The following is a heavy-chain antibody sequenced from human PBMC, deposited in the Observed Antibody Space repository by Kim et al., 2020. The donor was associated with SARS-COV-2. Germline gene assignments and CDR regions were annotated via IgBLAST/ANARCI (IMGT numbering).Heavy chain of an antibody. D-gene: IGHD6-19*01. Sequence: ASVKVSCKASGYTFTSYAMNWVRQAPGQGLEWMGWINTNTGNPTYAQGFTGRFVFSLDTSVSTAYLQISSLKAEDTAVYYCARGAEYSSGWAYDAFDIWGQGTMVTVSS. CDR1: GYTFTSYA. CDR2: INTNTGNP. J-gene: IGHJ3*02. V-gene: IGHV7-4-1*02. CDR3: ARGAEYSSGWAYDAFDI.